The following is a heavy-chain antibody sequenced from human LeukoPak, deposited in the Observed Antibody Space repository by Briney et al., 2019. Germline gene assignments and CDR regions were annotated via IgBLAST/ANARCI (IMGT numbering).Heavy chain of an antibody. J-gene: IGHJ6*03. D-gene: IGHD4-17*01. Sequence: GGSLRLSCAASGFTFSTYWMSWVRQAPGKGLEWVANIKQDGSEKYYVDSVKGRFTISRDNAKNSLYLQMNSLRAEDTAVYYCAKSGVMYGDLNYMDVWGKGTTVTVSS. CDR2: IKQDGSEK. CDR3: AKSGVMYGDLNYMDV. V-gene: IGHV3-7*03. CDR1: GFTFSTYW.